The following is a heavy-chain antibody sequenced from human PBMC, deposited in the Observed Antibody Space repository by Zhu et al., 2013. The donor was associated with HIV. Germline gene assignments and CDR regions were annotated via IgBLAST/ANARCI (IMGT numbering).Heavy chain of an antibody. CDR3: ARMWGSSSSQQEYYYYGMDV. V-gene: IGHV1-69*01. D-gene: IGHD6-6*01. J-gene: IGHJ6*02. CDR2: IIPIFGTA. Sequence: QVQLVQSGAEVKKPGSSVKVSCKASGGTFSSYAISWVRQAPGQGLEWMGGIIPIFGTANYAQKFQGRVTITADESTSTAYMELSSLRSEDTAVYYCARMWGSSSSQQEYYYYGMDVWGRRTTVTVSS. CDR1: GGTFSSYA.